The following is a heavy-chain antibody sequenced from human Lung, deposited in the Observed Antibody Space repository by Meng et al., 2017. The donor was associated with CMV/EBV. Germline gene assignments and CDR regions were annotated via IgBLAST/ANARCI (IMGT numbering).Heavy chain of an antibody. Sequence: GGSLRLXCVASGFTFNTYWMSWVRQAPGKGLEWVANIKQDGSEKYYVGSVKGRFTISRDNAKNSLYLQMNSLRAEDTAVYFCAKEIDPAVAGNQGYFDYWXQGALVTVSS. CDR2: IKQDGSEK. V-gene: IGHV3-7*01. D-gene: IGHD6-19*01. CDR3: AKEIDPAVAGNQGYFDY. J-gene: IGHJ4*02. CDR1: GFTFNTYW.